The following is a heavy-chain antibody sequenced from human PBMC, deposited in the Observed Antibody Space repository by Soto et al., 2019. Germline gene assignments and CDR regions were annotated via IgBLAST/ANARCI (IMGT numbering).Heavy chain of an antibody. D-gene: IGHD1-1*01. Sequence: VQLLESGGGLVQPGGSLRLSCAASGFTFSSFAMHWVRQAPGKGLEWVAVISHDKSYTYYGDSVKGRFTISRDNSKNTLYLQMNSLRVEDTAVYRCAKDGAPGRPDDYWGQGTLVTVSS. CDR1: GFTFSSFA. J-gene: IGHJ4*02. CDR2: ISHDKSYT. CDR3: AKDGAPGRPDDY. V-gene: IGHV3-30*18.